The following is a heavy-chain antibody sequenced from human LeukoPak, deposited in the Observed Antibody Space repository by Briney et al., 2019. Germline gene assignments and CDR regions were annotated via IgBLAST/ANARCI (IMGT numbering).Heavy chain of an antibody. CDR2: IYYSGST. CDR1: GFTVSSNY. V-gene: IGHV4-39*07. D-gene: IGHD1-26*01. CDR3: ARDVQELLDY. Sequence: GSLRLSCAASGFTVSSNYMSWIRQPPGKGLEWIGSIYYSGSTYYNPSLKSQVTISVDTSKNQFSLKLSSVTAADTAVYYCARDVQELLDYWGQGTLVTVSS. J-gene: IGHJ4*02.